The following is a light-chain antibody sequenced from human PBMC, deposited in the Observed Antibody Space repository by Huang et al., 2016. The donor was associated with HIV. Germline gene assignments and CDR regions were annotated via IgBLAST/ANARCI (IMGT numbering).Light chain of an antibody. Sequence: EIVMTQSPLSLPVTPGEPAAISCRSSESLLQSNGYNYLDWYVQKPGQSPQIPIYLGSNRASGVPDRFSGSGSGTDFTLKISRVEAEDVGVYYCMQALQTPFTFGGGTKVEIK. V-gene: IGKV2-28*01. J-gene: IGKJ4*01. CDR2: LGS. CDR1: ESLLQSNGYNY. CDR3: MQALQTPFT.